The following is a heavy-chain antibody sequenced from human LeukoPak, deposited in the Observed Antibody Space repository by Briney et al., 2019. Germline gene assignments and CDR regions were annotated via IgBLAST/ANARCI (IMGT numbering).Heavy chain of an antibody. V-gene: IGHV1-24*01. CDR3: VTGLHDSSGYYYADAFDI. CDR2: FDPEDGET. Sequence: GASVKVSCKVSGYTLTELSMHWVRQAPGKGLEWMGGFDPEDGETIYAQKFQGRVTMTEDTSTDTAYMELSSLGSEDTAVYYCVTGLHDSSGYYYADAFDIWGQGTMVTVSS. CDR1: GYTLTELS. D-gene: IGHD3-22*01. J-gene: IGHJ3*02.